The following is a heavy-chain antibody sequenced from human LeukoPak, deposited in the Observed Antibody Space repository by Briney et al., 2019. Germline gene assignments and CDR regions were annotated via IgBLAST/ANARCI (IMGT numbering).Heavy chain of an antibody. CDR1: GYTFTSYD. V-gene: IGHV1-8*01. D-gene: IGHD2-2*01. Sequence: ASVKVSCKASGYTFTSYDINWVRQATGQGLEWMGWMNPNSGNTGYAQKFQGRVTMTRNTSISTAYMELSSLRSEDTAVYYCARLYLVVVRAAPKYYYYYGMDVWGQGTTVTVSS. CDR2: MNPNSGNT. J-gene: IGHJ6*02. CDR3: ARLYLVVVRAAPKYYYYYGMDV.